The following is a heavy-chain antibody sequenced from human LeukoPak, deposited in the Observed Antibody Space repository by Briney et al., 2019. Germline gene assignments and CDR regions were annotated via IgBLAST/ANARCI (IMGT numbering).Heavy chain of an antibody. Sequence: GGSLRLSCAASGFTFSDYYMSWIRQAPGKGLEGVSYISSSGSTIYYADSVKGRFTISRDNAKNSLYLQMNSLRAEDTAVYYCARDLGVTTSAIYWYFDLWGRGTLVTVSS. D-gene: IGHD4-17*01. V-gene: IGHV3-11*04. CDR3: ARDLGVTTSAIYWYFDL. CDR1: GFTFSDYY. CDR2: ISSSGSTI. J-gene: IGHJ2*01.